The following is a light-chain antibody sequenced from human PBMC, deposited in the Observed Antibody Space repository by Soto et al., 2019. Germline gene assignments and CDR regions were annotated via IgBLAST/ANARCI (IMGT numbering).Light chain of an antibody. V-gene: IGKV1-33*01. CDR1: QDIRTY. CDR2: DAS. J-gene: IGKJ5*01. CDR3: QQYENLPV. Sequence: DIRMTQSPSSLSASVGDTVTVSCQASQDIRTYVNWYQQKPGKAPKVLIYDASILETGVSSRFTGSVSGTHFTFTINNVQPEDVGIYYCQQYENLPVFGQGTRLQIE.